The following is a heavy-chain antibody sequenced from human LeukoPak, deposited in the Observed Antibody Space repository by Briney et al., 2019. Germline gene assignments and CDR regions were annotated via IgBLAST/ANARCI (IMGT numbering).Heavy chain of an antibody. V-gene: IGHV4-39*07. CDR1: GGSISSSSYY. CDR3: ASPVSDYDYVNAFDI. D-gene: IGHD3-16*01. CDR2: IYYSGST. J-gene: IGHJ3*02. Sequence: PSETLSLTCTVSGGSISSSSYYWSWIRQPPGKGLEWVGSIYYSGSTYYNPSLKSRVTIYVDTSKHQLSLKLNSVTSAVEAVYVCASPVSDYDYVNAFDIWGQGTMVTVSS.